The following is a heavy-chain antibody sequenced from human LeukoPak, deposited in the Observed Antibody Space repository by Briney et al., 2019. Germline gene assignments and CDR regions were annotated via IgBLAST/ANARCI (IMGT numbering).Heavy chain of an antibody. J-gene: IGHJ4*02. CDR2: ISSSGTTI. CDR1: GFTVSSNY. CDR3: ARGMSSSFDY. D-gene: IGHD6-13*01. V-gene: IGHV3-48*03. Sequence: PGGSLRLSCAASGFTVSSNYMNWVRQAPGKGLEWVSYISSSGTTIYYADSVKGRFTTSRDSAKNSLYLQMNSLRAEDTAVYYCARGMSSSFDYWGQGTLVTVSS.